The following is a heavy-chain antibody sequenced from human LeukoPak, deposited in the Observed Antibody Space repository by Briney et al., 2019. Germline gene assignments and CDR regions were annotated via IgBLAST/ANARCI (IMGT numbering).Heavy chain of an antibody. V-gene: IGHV4-34*01. CDR3: ARIARITMVRVFDY. J-gene: IGHJ4*02. CDR1: GGSFSGYY. Sequence: SETLSLTCAVYGGSFSGYYWSWIRQPPGKGLEWIGEINHSGSTNYNPPLKSRVTISVDTSKNQFSLKLSSVTAADTAVYYCARIARITMVRVFDYWGQGTLVTVSS. D-gene: IGHD3-10*01. CDR2: INHSGST.